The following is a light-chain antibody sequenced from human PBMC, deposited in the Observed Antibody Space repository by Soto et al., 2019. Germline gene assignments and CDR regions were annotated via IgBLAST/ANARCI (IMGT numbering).Light chain of an antibody. J-gene: IGKJ4*01. Sequence: DIQMTQSPSTLSGSVGDRVTITCRASQSISNFLNWYQQKPGKAPKLLIHTTSSLHTGVPSRFSGSGSGTEFTLTISSLQPEDFATFICQQINGYPLTFGGGTKVDIK. CDR2: TTS. CDR3: QQINGYPLT. V-gene: IGKV1-9*01. CDR1: QSISNF.